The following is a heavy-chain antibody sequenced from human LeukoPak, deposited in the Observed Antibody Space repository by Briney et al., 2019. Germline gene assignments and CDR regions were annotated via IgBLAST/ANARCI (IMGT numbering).Heavy chain of an antibody. J-gene: IGHJ4*02. Sequence: ASVKVSCKASGYTFTSYAMHWVRQAPGQRLEWMGWINAGNGNTKYSQKFQGRVTITRDTSASTAYMELSSLRSEDTAVYYCASDRDFGSGSPLYYFDYWGQGTLVTVSS. D-gene: IGHD3-10*01. CDR1: GYTFTSYA. CDR3: ASDRDFGSGSPLYYFDY. V-gene: IGHV1-3*01. CDR2: INAGNGNT.